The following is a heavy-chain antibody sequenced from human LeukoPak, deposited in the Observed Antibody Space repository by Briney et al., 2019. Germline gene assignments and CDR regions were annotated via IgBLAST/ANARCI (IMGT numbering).Heavy chain of an antibody. Sequence: GGSLRLSCAASGFIVSSNYMSWVRQAPGKGLEWVSVIYSGGSTYYAGSVKGRFTISRDKSKNTLYLQMNSLRAEDTAVYYCASDSSAYFDAFDIWGQGTMVTVSS. V-gene: IGHV3-53*01. CDR2: IYSGGST. J-gene: IGHJ3*02. CDR3: ASDSSAYFDAFDI. D-gene: IGHD3-22*01. CDR1: GFIVSSNY.